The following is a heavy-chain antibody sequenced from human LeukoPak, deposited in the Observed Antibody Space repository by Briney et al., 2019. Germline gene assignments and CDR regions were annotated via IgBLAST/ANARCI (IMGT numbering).Heavy chain of an antibody. Sequence: SGGSLRLSCTTSGFTFSSYAMSWVRQAPGKGLEWVSTITPSDSTTFYADSVKGRSTISRDNSKHTLYLQMNSLRAEDAAVYYCAKGSGSYLSPLYYFDYWGQGTLVTVSS. V-gene: IGHV3-23*01. CDR2: ITPSDSTT. D-gene: IGHD1-26*01. CDR1: GFTFSSYA. CDR3: AKGSGSYLSPLYYFDY. J-gene: IGHJ4*02.